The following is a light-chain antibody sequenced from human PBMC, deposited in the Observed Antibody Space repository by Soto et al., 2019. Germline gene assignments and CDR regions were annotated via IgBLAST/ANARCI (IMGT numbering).Light chain of an antibody. V-gene: IGKV2-28*01. CDR3: MQAVQTPPT. J-gene: IGKJ1*01. CDR2: VGS. Sequence: DIVMTQSPLSLSVTPGEPASISCRSSQSLLHSNGYNYLDWYLQKPGQSPQVLIYVGSNRASGVPDRFSGSGSGTDFTLKISRVEAEDVGVYYCMQAVQTPPTFGQGTKVDIK. CDR1: QSLLHSNGYNY.